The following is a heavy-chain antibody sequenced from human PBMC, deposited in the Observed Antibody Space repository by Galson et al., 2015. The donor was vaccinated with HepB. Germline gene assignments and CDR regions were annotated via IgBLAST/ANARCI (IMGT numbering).Heavy chain of an antibody. Sequence: SLRLSCAASGFTFSSYSMNWVRQAPGKGLEWVSSISSSSSYIYYADSVKGRFTISRDNAKNSLYLQMNSLRAEDTAVYYCAILPKSGVDYWGQGTLVTVSS. D-gene: IGHD3-10*01. CDR1: GFTFSSYS. J-gene: IGHJ4*02. CDR2: ISSSSSYI. CDR3: AILPKSGVDY. V-gene: IGHV3-21*01.